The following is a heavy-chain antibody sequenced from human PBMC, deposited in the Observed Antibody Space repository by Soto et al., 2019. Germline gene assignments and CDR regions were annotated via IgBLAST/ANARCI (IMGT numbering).Heavy chain of an antibody. V-gene: IGHV5-10-1*01. J-gene: IGHJ3*02. CDR2: IDSSDSYT. Sequence: ESVKLSGNYTGYSYISYRISGVRQMPGKGLEWMGRIDSSDSYTNYSQSFKGHVTISTDKSISTAYLQWSSLKASDSAMYYCERLSGSSGWNDAFDSWGQGTMVTV. CDR3: ERLSGSSGWNDAFDS. CDR1: GYSYISYR. D-gene: IGHD6-19*01.